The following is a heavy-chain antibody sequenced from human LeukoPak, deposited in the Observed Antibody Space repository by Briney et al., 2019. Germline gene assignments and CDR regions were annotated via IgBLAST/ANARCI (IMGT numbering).Heavy chain of an antibody. CDR3: ATWDKYLVGS. V-gene: IGHV5-51*04. Sequence: GESLKISCKASGYTFTSNWIGWVRQMPGKGLEWMGIIYPGDSDTRYSPSFQGQVTISADKPISTAYLQWSSLQASDTALYYCATWDKYLVGSWGQGTLVTVSS. J-gene: IGHJ4*02. CDR2: IYPGDSDT. D-gene: IGHD2-2*01. CDR1: GYTFTSNW.